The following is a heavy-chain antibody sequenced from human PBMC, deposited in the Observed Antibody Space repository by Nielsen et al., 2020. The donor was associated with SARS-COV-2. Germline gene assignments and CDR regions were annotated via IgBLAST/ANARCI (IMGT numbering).Heavy chain of an antibody. Sequence: SVKVSCKASGGTFSSYAISWVRQAPGQGLEWMGGIIPIFGTANYAQKFQGRVTITADESTSTAHMELSSLRSEDTAVYYCARRYSSGRGMYYFDYWGQGTLVTVSS. CDR2: IIPIFGTA. D-gene: IGHD6-19*01. CDR3: ARRYSSGRGMYYFDY. V-gene: IGHV1-69*13. J-gene: IGHJ4*02. CDR1: GGTFSSYA.